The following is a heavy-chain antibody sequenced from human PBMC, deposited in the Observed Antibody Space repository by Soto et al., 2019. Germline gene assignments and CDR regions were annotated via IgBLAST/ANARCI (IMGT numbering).Heavy chain of an antibody. V-gene: IGHV3-23*01. CDR3: ALRTSVVRGAYGGPSDV. D-gene: IGHD3-10*01. CDR1: GSSFSSYP. CDR2: ISGSGINT. J-gene: IGHJ6*04. Sequence: GGSLRLSCAASGSSFSSYPMSWVRQAPGRGLEWVSGISGSGINTYYADAVNGRFTISRDNPKNTLYLQMNSLRAEDTALYYCALRTSVVRGAYGGPSDVWGKGTTVTVSS.